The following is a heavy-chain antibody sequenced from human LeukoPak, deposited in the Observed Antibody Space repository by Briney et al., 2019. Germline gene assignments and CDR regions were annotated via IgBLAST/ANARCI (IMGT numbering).Heavy chain of an antibody. J-gene: IGHJ3*01. Sequence: PPETLSLTCTVSGGSISSYYWSWIRQPPGKGLEWIGYIYYSGSTKYNPSLKSRVTISVDTSKNQFSLKLSSVTAADTAVYYCARQRRYDADAFDVWGQGTMVTVSS. CDR3: ARQRRYDADAFDV. V-gene: IGHV4-59*08. CDR1: GGSISSYY. D-gene: IGHD2-2*01. CDR2: IYYSGST.